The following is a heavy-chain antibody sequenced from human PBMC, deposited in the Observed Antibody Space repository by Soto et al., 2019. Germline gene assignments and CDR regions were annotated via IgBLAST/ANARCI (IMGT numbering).Heavy chain of an antibody. CDR2: LTKSGDT. Sequence: EVQVLESGGDLVQPGGSLRLSCAASGFTFSSSAMSWVRQAPGKGLEWIATLTKSGDTYYPDSVKGRFTVSRDNSRNTLYLQMDSLRADDTAVYHCAKKGSLATPGNYFDPWGQGTLVTVSS. CDR1: GFTFSSSA. V-gene: IGHV3-23*01. J-gene: IGHJ5*02. CDR3: AKKGSLATPGNYFDP. D-gene: IGHD1-7*01.